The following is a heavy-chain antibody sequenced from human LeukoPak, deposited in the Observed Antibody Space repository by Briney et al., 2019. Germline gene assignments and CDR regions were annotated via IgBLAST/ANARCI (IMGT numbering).Heavy chain of an antibody. V-gene: IGHV1-69*06. Sequence: SVKVSCKASGGTFSSYAISWVRQAPGQGLEWMGGIIPIFGTANYAQKFQGRVTITADKSTSTAYMELSSLRSEDTAVYYCARVVGYSSSSSWFDPWGQGTLVTVSS. CDR2: IIPIFGTA. CDR3: ARVVGYSSSSSWFDP. J-gene: IGHJ5*02. D-gene: IGHD6-13*01. CDR1: GGTFSSYA.